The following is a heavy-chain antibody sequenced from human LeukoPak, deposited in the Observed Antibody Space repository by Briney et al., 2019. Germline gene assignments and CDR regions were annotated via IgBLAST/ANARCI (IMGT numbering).Heavy chain of an antibody. CDR2: MDPNSGNT. J-gene: IGHJ5*02. Sequence: ASVKVSCKASGYTFTSYDINWVRQATGQGLEWMGWMDPNSGNTGYAQKFQGRVTMTRNTSISTAYMELSSLRSEDTAVYYCARWDRYLGWLFGENTRFYPWGEGALDTVSS. D-gene: IGHD3-3*01. CDR3: ARWDRYLGWLFGENTRFYP. CDR1: GYTFTSYD. V-gene: IGHV1-8*01.